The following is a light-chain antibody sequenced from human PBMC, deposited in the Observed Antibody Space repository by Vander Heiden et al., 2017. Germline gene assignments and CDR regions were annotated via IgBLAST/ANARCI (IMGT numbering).Light chain of an antibody. CDR1: QSVSSNY. CDR3: QQYGISPQT. V-gene: IGKV3-20*01. CDR2: GAS. J-gene: IGKJ1*01. Sequence: EIVLTQSPGTLSLSPGERATLSRRASQSVSSNYLAWYQQKPGQAPRLLIYGASSRATGIPDRFSGSGPGTDFTLTISRLEPEDFAVYYCQQYGISPQTFGQGTKVEIK.